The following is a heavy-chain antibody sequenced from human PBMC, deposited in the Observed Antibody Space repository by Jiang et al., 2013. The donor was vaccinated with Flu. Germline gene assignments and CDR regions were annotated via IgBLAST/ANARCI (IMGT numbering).Heavy chain of an antibody. CDR1: GFTSGTMA. CDR2: SNDGGYT. J-gene: IGHJ4*02. CDR3: AKDRAAGIGYSDH. Sequence: ASGFTSGTMACTGSARLQARGWCGGSISNDGGYTDYADSVKGRFTISRDNSKNTLFLQMNSLRAEDTTVYICAKDRAAGIGYSDHWGQGTLVTVSS. D-gene: IGHD6-13*01. V-gene: IGHV3-30*18.